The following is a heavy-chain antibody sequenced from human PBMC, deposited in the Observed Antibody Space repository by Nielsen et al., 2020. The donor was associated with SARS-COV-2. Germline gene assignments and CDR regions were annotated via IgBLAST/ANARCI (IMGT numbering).Heavy chain of an antibody. D-gene: IGHD6-19*01. Sequence: SGPTLVTPTQTLTLTCTFSGFSLSTSGMRVSWIRQPPGKALEWLARIDWDDDKFYSTSLKTRLTISKDTSKNQVVLTMTNMDPVDTATYYCARDKQWLGTFDCWGQGTLVTVSS. J-gene: IGHJ4*02. CDR3: ARDKQWLGTFDC. CDR2: IDWDDDK. V-gene: IGHV2-70*04. CDR1: GFSLSTSGMR.